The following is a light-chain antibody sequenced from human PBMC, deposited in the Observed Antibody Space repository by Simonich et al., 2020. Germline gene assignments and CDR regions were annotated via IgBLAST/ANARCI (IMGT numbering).Light chain of an antibody. Sequence: SYELTQPPSVSVSPGQTASITCSGDKLGDKYACWYQQKPGQSPVLVIYQVSKRPSGSPERFSGSNSGNTATLTISGTQAMDEADYYCQAWDSSTAVVFGGGTKLTVL. CDR1: KLGDKY. CDR2: QVS. J-gene: IGLJ2*01. V-gene: IGLV3-1*01. CDR3: QAWDSSTAVV.